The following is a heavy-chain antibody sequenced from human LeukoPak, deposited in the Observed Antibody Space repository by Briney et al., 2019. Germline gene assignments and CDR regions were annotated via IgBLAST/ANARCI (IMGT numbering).Heavy chain of an antibody. CDR1: GGTFSSYA. D-gene: IGHD3-22*01. CDR2: IIPIFGTA. V-gene: IGHV1-69*05. Sequence: SVKVSCKASGGTFSSYAISWVRQAPGQGLEWMGRIIPIFGTANYAQKFQGRVTITTDESTSTAYMELSSLRSEDTAVYYCARVNYYDSSGYYSGVYFDYWGQGTLVTVSS. J-gene: IGHJ4*02. CDR3: ARVNYYDSSGYYSGVYFDY.